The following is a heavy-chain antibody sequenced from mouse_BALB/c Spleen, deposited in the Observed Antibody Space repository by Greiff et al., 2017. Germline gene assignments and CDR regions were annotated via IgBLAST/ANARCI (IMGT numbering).Heavy chain of an antibody. V-gene: IGHV1-15*01. CDR3: TRSYGNYAWFAY. D-gene: IGHD2-1*01. Sequence: VQLVESGAELVRPGASVTLSCKASGYTFTDYEMHWVKQTPVHGLEWIGAIDPETGGTAYNQKFKGKATLTADKSSSTAYMELRSLTSEDSAVYYCTRSYGNYAWFAYWGQGTLVTVSA. CDR1: GYTFTDYE. CDR2: IDPETGGT. J-gene: IGHJ3*01.